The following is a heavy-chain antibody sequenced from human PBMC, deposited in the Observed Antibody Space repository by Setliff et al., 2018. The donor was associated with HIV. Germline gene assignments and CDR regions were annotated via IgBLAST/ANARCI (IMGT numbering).Heavy chain of an antibody. V-gene: IGHV3-23*01. CDR3: AKDDVPRDFDI. CDR1: GLTFSSYA. J-gene: IGHJ3*02. CDR2: ISGSGGST. Sequence: GESLKISCAASGLTFSSYAMTWVRQAPGKGLEWVSAISGSGGSTYYADSVKGRFAISRDNSKNTLYLQMNSLRAEDTAVYYCAKDDVPRDFDIWGQGTMVTVSS.